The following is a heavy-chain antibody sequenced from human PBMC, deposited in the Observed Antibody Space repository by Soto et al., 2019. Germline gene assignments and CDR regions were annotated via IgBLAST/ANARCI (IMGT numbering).Heavy chain of an antibody. Sequence: QVQLVQSGAEVKKPGASVKVSCKASGYTFASYAISWMRQAPGQGLEWMGWIRAYNGNTNYAQKLQGRVTMTTDTATSTDYMELRSLRSDDTAVDYCARDPPPPDYWGQGTRVTVSS. CDR3: ARDPPPPDY. J-gene: IGHJ4*02. V-gene: IGHV1-18*01. CDR2: IRAYNGNT. CDR1: GYTFASYA.